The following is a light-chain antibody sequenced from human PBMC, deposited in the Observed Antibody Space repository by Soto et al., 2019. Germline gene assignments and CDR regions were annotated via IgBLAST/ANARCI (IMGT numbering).Light chain of an antibody. CDR1: SSDVGGYNY. CDR3: SSYASSNPQI. V-gene: IGLV2-14*01. CDR2: DVS. Sequence: QSVLTQPASVSGSPGQSITVSCIGTSSDVGGYNYVSWYQQHPGKAPKLMIHDVSNRASGVSNRFSGSKSGNTASLTISGLQAEDEAYYYCSSYASSNPQIFGGGTKVTVL. J-gene: IGLJ2*01.